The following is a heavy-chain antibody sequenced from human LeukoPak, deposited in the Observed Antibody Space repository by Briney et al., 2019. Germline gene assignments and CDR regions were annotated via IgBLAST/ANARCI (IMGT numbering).Heavy chain of an antibody. CDR3: VRGSTLRHYQY. CDR1: GGSISSSTYY. D-gene: IGHD3-16*01. Sequence: SETLSLTCTVSGGSISSSTYYWGWIRRPPGKGLEWIGSICYSGSTYYNPSLKSRVTVSVDTSKNQFSLKLSSVTAADTAVYYCVRGSTLRHYQYWGQGTLVTVPS. V-gene: IGHV4-39*01. CDR2: ICYSGST. J-gene: IGHJ4*02.